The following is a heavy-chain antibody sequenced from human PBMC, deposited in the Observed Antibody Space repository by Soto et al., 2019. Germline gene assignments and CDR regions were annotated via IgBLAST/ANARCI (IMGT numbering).Heavy chain of an antibody. CDR1: GYSFTSYW. D-gene: IGHD2-2*01. Sequence: PGESLKISCKGSGYSFTSYWISWVRQMPGKGLEWMGRIDPSDSYTNYSPSFQGHVTISADKSISTAYLQWSSLKASDTAMYYCATSDIVVVPAADYYYYYGMDVWGQGTTVTVSS. V-gene: IGHV5-10-1*01. J-gene: IGHJ6*02. CDR3: ATSDIVVVPAADYYYYYGMDV. CDR2: IDPSDSYT.